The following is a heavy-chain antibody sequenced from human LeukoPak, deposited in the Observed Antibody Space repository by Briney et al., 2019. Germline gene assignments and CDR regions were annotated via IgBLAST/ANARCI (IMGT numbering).Heavy chain of an antibody. CDR1: GGSFSGYY. V-gene: IGHV4-34*01. CDR2: INHSGST. D-gene: IGHD5-24*01. Sequence: SETLSLTCAVYGGSFSGYYWSWTHQPPGKGLEWIGEINHSGSTNYNPSLKSRVTISVDTSKNQFSLKLSSVTAADTAVYYCARGRGLATIKYYFDYWGQGTLVTVSS. J-gene: IGHJ4*02. CDR3: ARGRGLATIKYYFDY.